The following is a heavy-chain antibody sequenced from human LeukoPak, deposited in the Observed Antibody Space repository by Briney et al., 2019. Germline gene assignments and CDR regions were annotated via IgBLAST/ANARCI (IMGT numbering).Heavy chain of an antibody. CDR1: GYTFTGYY. CDR3: AKASVYWYFDL. J-gene: IGHJ2*01. Sequence: ASVKVSCKASGYTFTGYYMHWVRQAPGQGLEWMGIINPSGGSTSYAQKFQGRVTMTRDMSTSTVYMELSSLRSEDTAVYYCAKASVYWYFDLWGRGTLVTVSS. CDR2: INPSGGST. V-gene: IGHV1-46*01.